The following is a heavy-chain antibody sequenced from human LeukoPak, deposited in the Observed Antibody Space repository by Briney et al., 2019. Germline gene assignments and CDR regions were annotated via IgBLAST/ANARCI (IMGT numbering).Heavy chain of an antibody. V-gene: IGHV1-24*01. D-gene: IGHD3-10*01. J-gene: IGHJ4*02. CDR1: GDTLTELS. CDR3: ATAYYYGSGSYYTDY. CDR2: FDPEDGET. Sequence: ASVKVSCKVSGDTLTELSMHWVRQAPGKGLEWMGGFDPEDGETIYAQKFQGRVTMTEDTSTDTAYMELSSLRSEDTAVYYCATAYYYGSGSYYTDYWGQGTLVTLSS.